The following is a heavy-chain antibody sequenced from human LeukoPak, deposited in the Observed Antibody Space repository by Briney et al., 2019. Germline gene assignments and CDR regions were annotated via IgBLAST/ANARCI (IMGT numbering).Heavy chain of an antibody. Sequence: GGSLRLSCAASGFTLSESWMTWVRQVPGGGLEWVAHINHEGGGIQYVDSVKGRFTISRDNAKGSVYLQMNSLRAEDTAIYHCATYINWVAGDVWGQGTTVIVSS. CDR2: INHEGGGI. V-gene: IGHV3-7*01. D-gene: IGHD1-1*01. CDR1: GFTLSESW. CDR3: ATYINWVAGDV. J-gene: IGHJ6*02.